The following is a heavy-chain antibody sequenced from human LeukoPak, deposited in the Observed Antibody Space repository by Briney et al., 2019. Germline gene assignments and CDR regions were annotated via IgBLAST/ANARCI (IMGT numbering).Heavy chain of an antibody. CDR2: ISWNSGSI. V-gene: IGHV3-9*01. CDR3: AKDITPYITGCYLGFDY. CDR1: GFTLDDYA. D-gene: IGHD6-19*01. Sequence: PGGSLRLSCAASGFTLDDYAMYWVRQAPGKGLEWVSGISWNSGSIGYADSVKGRFTISRDNAKNSLYLQMHSLRAEDTALYYCAKDITPYITGCYLGFDYSGQGTLVTVSS. J-gene: IGHJ4*02.